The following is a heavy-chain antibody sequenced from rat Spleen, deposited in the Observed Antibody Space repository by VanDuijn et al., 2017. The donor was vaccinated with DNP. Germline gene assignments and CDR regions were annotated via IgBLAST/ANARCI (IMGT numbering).Heavy chain of an antibody. Sequence: QVQLKESGPGLVQPSQTLSLTCTVSGFSLTRYHVHWIRQPPGKGLEWMGVIWSNGATSYTSVLKSRLNISRDTSKSQVFLRMNCLQTEDTATYYCARGDYSYWGQGVMVTVSS. CDR3: ARGDYSY. CDR2: IWSNGAT. J-gene: IGHJ2*01. V-gene: IGHV2-32*01. CDR1: GFSLTRYH. D-gene: IGHD1-7*01.